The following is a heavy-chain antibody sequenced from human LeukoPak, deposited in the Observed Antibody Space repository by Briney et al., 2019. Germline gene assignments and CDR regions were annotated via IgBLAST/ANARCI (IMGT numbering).Heavy chain of an antibody. CDR3: ARELTVTHYFDY. Sequence: PSETLSLTCTVSGGSISRYYWSWIRQPPGKGLEWIGYIYYSGSTNYNPSLKSRVTISVDTSKNQFSLKLSSVTAADTAVYYCARELTVTHYFDYWGQGTLVTVSS. V-gene: IGHV4-59*01. J-gene: IGHJ4*02. CDR1: GGSISRYY. D-gene: IGHD4-17*01. CDR2: IYYSGST.